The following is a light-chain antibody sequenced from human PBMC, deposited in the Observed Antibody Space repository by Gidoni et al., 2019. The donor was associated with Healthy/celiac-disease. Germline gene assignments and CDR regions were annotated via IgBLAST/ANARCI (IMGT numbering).Light chain of an antibody. V-gene: IGKV2-28*01. J-gene: IGKJ1*01. CDR2: LGS. CDR3: MQALQTPWT. CDR1: QSLLHSNGYNY. Sequence: DIVMTQSPPSLPVTPGEPASISCRSSQSLLHSNGYNYLDWYLQKPGQSPQLLIYLGSNRASGVPDRFSGSGSGTDFTLKISRVEAEDVGVYYCMQALQTPWTFGQGIKVEIK.